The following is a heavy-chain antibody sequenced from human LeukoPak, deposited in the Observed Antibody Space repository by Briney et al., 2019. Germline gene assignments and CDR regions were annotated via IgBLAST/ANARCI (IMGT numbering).Heavy chain of an antibody. D-gene: IGHD6-19*01. V-gene: IGHV3-30*03. CDR1: GFSVRTYG. J-gene: IGHJ5*02. Sequence: GGSLRLSCEASGFSVRTYGMHWVRQAPGKGLEWVAMISHDGGATYYGDPVAGRFAISRDNSKNTLYLSMDSLRTEDTAVYYCARDWGSSGWYNWFDRWGQGTPVTVSS. CDR2: ISHDGGAT. CDR3: ARDWGSSGWYNWFDR.